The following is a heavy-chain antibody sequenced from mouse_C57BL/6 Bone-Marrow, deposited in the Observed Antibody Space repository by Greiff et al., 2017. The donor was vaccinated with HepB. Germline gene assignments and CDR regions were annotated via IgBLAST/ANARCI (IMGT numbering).Heavy chain of an antibody. CDR1: GFTFSSYA. CDR2: ISDGGSYT. Sequence: EVKLMESGGGLVKPGGSLKLSCAASGFTFSSYAMSWVRQTPEKRLEWVATISDGGSYTYYPDNVKGRFTISRDNAKNNLYLQMSQLKSEDTAMYYCARDRYKGGYYFDYWGQGTTLTVSS. V-gene: IGHV5-4*01. J-gene: IGHJ2*01. D-gene: IGHD1-3*01. CDR3: ARDRYKGGYYFDY.